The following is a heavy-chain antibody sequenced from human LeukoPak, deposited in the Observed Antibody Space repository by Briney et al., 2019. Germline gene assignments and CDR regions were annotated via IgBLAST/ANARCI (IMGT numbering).Heavy chain of an antibody. V-gene: IGHV3-23*01. Sequence: GGSVRLFCGASGFIFRNYCMSGVRRAPGKGLEVVSAVDSSGTSTYYADSVKGRFTISRDNSKNTLYLQMNSLRAEDTAVYYCAKDPVASYYYYMDVWGKGTTVTVSS. CDR1: GFIFRNYC. J-gene: IGHJ6*03. CDR2: VDSSGTST. CDR3: AKDPVASYYYYMDV.